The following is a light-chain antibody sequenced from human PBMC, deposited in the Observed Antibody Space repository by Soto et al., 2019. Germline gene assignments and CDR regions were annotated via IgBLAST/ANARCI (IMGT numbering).Light chain of an antibody. CDR1: QDIGEY. Sequence: DIQMTQSPASLSASVGDRGTIPCQPNQDIGEYLNWYQQKSGKAPKLLIYDASNLEGGVPSRFSGSGSGRYFTFTISSVQPEDIATYYCLHYDSLPLTFGPGTKVDIK. CDR2: DAS. CDR3: LHYDSLPLT. V-gene: IGKV1-33*01. J-gene: IGKJ3*01.